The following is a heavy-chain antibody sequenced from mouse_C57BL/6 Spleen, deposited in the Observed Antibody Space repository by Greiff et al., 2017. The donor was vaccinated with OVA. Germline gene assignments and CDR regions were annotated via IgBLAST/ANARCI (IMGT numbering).Heavy chain of an antibody. D-gene: IGHD2-4*01. J-gene: IGHJ4*01. CDR1: GFTFTDYY. V-gene: IGHV7-3*01. Sequence: EVQLVESGGGLVQPGGSLSLSCAASGFTFTDYYMSWVRQPPGKALEWLGFIRNKANGYTTEYSASVKGRFTISRDNSQSILYLQMNALRAEDSATYYCARSRGYDYDGAMDYWGQGTSVTVSS. CDR3: ARSRGYDYDGAMDY. CDR2: IRNKANGYTT.